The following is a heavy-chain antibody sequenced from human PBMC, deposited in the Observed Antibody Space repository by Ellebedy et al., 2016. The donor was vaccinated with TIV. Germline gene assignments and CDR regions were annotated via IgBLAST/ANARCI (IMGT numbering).Heavy chain of an antibody. Sequence: MPSETLSLSCTVSGGSISSGGYYWSWIRQHPGKGLEWIGYIYYSGSTYYNPSLMSRVTISVDTSKNQFSLKLSSVTAADTAVYYCARAYDSSGYYPYWGQGTLVTVSS. D-gene: IGHD3-22*01. CDR2: IYYSGST. CDR1: GGSISSGGYY. CDR3: ARAYDSSGYYPY. J-gene: IGHJ4*02. V-gene: IGHV4-31*03.